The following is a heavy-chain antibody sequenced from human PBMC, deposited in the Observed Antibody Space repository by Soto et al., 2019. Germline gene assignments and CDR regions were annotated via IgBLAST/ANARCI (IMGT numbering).Heavy chain of an antibody. Sequence: EVQLLESGGGLVQPGGSLRLSCAASGFIFNSYAMSWVRQAPGKGLEWVSTLTSTGGTYYADSVKGRFPISRDNSKNTLYVQMNNLRAEDTAVYYCAKDGDLYSGYFDYWGQGTLVTVSS. D-gene: IGHD3-10*01. CDR3: AKDGDLYSGYFDY. CDR2: LTSTGGT. V-gene: IGHV3-23*01. J-gene: IGHJ4*02. CDR1: GFIFNSYA.